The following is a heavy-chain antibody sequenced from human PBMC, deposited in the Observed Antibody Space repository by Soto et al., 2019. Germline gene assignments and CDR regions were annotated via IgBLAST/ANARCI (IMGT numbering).Heavy chain of an antibody. Sequence: GESLKIYCKGSGYSFTSYWISWVRQMPGKGLEWMGRIDPSDSYTNYSPSFQGHVTISADKSISTAYLQWSSLKASDTAMYYCARHWDDYGDYWAFDIWGQGTMVTVS. J-gene: IGHJ3*02. CDR1: GYSFTSYW. D-gene: IGHD4-17*01. V-gene: IGHV5-10-1*01. CDR2: IDPSDSYT. CDR3: ARHWDDYGDYWAFDI.